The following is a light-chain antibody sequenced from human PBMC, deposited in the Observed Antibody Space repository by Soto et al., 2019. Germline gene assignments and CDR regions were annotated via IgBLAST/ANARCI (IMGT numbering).Light chain of an antibody. CDR2: DVT. J-gene: IGLJ2*01. CDR1: SSDVGDFNY. V-gene: IGLV2-14*03. CDR3: SSYSSSTTHVV. Sequence: QSTLTQPACVSGSPGRSDTISCTGTSSDVGDFNYVSWYQHLPGRAPKLIIYDVTNRPSGISYRFSASKSGRTASLTISGLQAEDEADYYCSSYSSSTTHVVFGGGTKVTVL.